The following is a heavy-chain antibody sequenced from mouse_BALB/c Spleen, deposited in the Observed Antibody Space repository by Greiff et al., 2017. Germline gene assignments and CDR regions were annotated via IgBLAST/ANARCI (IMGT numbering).Heavy chain of an antibody. V-gene: IGHV3-8*02. CDR1: GDSITSGY. J-gene: IGHJ2*01. CDR2: ISYSGST. D-gene: IGHD1-1*01. Sequence: EVQVVESGPSLVKPSQTLSLTCSVTGDSITSGYWNWIRKFPGNKLEYMGYISYSGSTYYNPSLKSRISITRDTSKNQYYLQLNSVTTEDTATYYCARWGLDYGSSYFDYWGQGTTLTVSS. CDR3: ARWGLDYGSSYFDY.